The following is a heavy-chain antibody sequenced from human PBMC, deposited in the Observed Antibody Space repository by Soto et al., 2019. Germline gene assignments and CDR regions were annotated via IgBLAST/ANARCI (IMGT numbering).Heavy chain of an antibody. CDR2: IDPSDSQT. V-gene: IGHV5-10-1*01. Sequence: PGESLKSSGNVSGYSFAGYWITWVRQKPGKGLEWMGRIDPSDSQTYYSPSFRGHVTISATKSITTVFLQWSSLRASDTAMYYCARQIYDSDTGPNFQYYFDSWGQGTPVTVSS. D-gene: IGHD3-22*01. J-gene: IGHJ4*02. CDR1: GYSFAGYW. CDR3: ARQIYDSDTGPNFQYYFDS.